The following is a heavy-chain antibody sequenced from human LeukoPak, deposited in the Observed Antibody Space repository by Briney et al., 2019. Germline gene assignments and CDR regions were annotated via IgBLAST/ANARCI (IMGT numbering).Heavy chain of an antibody. Sequence: PSQTLSLTCTVSGGSISSGDYYWSWIRQPPGKGLEWIGYIYYSGSTYYNPSLKSRVTISVDTSKNQFSLKLSSVTAADTAVYYCARGGYDFWSGLSTTNWFDPWGQGTLVTVSS. D-gene: IGHD3-3*01. CDR3: ARGGYDFWSGLSTTNWFDP. CDR2: IYYSGST. V-gene: IGHV4-30-4*08. CDR1: GGSISSGDYY. J-gene: IGHJ5*02.